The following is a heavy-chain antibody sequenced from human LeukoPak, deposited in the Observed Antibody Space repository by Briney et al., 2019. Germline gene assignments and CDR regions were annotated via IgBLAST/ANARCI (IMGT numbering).Heavy chain of an antibody. CDR1: GYTFTSYA. V-gene: IGHV7-4-1*02. Sequence: GASVKVSCKASGYTFTSYAMNWVRQALGQGLEWMGWINTNTGNPMYAQGFTGRFVFSLDTSVSTAYLQISSLKAEDTAVYYCARAGYCSAAGCRLWAYWGQGILVTVSS. CDR2: INTNTGNP. D-gene: IGHD2-15*01. CDR3: ARAGYCSAAGCRLWAY. J-gene: IGHJ4*02.